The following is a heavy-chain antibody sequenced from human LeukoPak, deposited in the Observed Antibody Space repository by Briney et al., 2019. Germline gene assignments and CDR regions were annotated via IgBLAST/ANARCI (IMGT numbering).Heavy chain of an antibody. V-gene: IGHV4-30-4*01. Sequence: PSETLSLTCTVSGVSVSSGDYYWSWIRQPPGKGLECIGYIYYSGSTYCNPSLKSRVTISVDTSKNQFSLKLNSVTVADTAVYYCGRAYGSGSYYPVKYWGQGTLVTVSS. D-gene: IGHD3-10*01. CDR1: GVSVSSGDYY. CDR2: IYYSGST. CDR3: GRAYGSGSYYPVKY. J-gene: IGHJ4*02.